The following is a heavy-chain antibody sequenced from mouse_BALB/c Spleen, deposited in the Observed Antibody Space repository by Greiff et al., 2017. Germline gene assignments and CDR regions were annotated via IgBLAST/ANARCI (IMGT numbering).Heavy chain of an antibody. V-gene: IGHV1-87*01. J-gene: IGHJ4*01. D-gene: IGHD1-2*01. CDR2: IYPGDGDT. CDR3: ASPYYYGYDYYARDY. CDR1: GYTFTSYW. Sequence: VQLQQSGAELARPGASVKLSCKASGYTFTSYWMQWVKQRPGQGLEWIGAIYPGDGDTRYTQKFKGKATLTADKSSSTAYMQLSSLASEDSAVYYCASPYYYGYDYYARDYWGQGTSVTVSS.